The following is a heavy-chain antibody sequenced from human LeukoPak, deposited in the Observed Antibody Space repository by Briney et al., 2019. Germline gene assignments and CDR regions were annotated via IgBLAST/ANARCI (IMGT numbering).Heavy chain of an antibody. V-gene: IGHV3-9*01. J-gene: IGHJ4*02. CDR1: GFTLDDYA. CDR2: ISWNSGSI. Sequence: PGRSLRLSCAASGFTLDDYAMHWVRQAPGKGLEWVSGISWNSGSIGYADSVKGRFTISRDNAKNSLYLQMNSLRAEDTALYYCAKAYGTTAIFDYWGQGTLVTVSS. CDR3: AKAYGTTAIFDY. D-gene: IGHD1-14*01.